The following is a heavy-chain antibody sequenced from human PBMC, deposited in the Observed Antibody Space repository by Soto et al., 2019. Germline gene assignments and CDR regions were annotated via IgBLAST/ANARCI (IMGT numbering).Heavy chain of an antibody. J-gene: IGHJ6*02. D-gene: IGHD3-3*01. CDR2: IKTDESEK. V-gene: IGHV3-7*03. CDR1: GFTFSTYW. Sequence: GGSLRLSCAASGFTFSTYWMSWVRQAPGKGLEWVANIKTDESEKYYVDSVRGRFTNSRDESTSTAFLQMNRLKTEDTAVYYCTRDGDFYGFDVWGQGTTVTVSS. CDR3: TRDGDFYGFDV.